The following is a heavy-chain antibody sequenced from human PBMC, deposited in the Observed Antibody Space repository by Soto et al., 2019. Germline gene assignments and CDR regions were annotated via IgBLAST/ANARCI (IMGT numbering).Heavy chain of an antibody. V-gene: IGHV5-10-1*04. J-gene: IGHJ6*02. CDR2: IDPSDSYT. Sequence: ESLTISFKGSGYSFTSCWISWVRQMPGKGLEWMGRIDPSDSYTNYSPSFQGQVTISADKSISTAYLHWSSLKASDTAMYYCARLFDYYYGMDVWGQGTTVTV. CDR3: ARLFDYYYGMDV. CDR1: GYSFTSCW.